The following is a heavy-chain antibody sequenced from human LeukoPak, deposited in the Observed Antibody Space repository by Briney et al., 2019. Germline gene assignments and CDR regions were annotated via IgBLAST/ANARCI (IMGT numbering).Heavy chain of an antibody. CDR2: ISGSGGNT. J-gene: IGHJ4*02. Sequence: GGSLRLSCAASGFTFSSYAMFWVRQAPGKGLEWVSGISGSGGNTYYADSVMGRFTISRDSSKNTLYLQMNSLRAEDTAVYYCARSYWSYYDSSGLEFDYWGQGTLVTVSS. V-gene: IGHV3-23*01. D-gene: IGHD3-22*01. CDR3: ARSYWSYYDSSGLEFDY. CDR1: GFTFSSYA.